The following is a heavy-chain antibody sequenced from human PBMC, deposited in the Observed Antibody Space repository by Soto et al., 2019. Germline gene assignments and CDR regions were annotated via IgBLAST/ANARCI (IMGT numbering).Heavy chain of an antibody. J-gene: IGHJ5*02. CDR2: IPYTGDS. V-gene: IGHV4-61*01. CDR1: GDSVSSDSYF. Sequence: PSETLSLTCTVSGDSVSSDSYFWTWIRQPPGMGLEWIAYIPYTGDSNYNPSLKSRLTIAVDTTKNQFFLTPTSVTAADTAVYFCAGIIVGVTVDLWGPGSLVTVSS. CDR3: AGIIVGVTVDL. D-gene: IGHD1-26*01.